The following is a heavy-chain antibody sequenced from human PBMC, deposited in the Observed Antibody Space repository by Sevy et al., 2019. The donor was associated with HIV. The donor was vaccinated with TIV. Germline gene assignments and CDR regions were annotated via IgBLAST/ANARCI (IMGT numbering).Heavy chain of an antibody. CDR2: INHSGST. CDR1: GGSFSGYY. CDR3: ATRRGHLSFDY. V-gene: IGHV4-34*01. Sequence: SETLSLTCVVYGGSFSGYYWSWIRQPPGKGLEWIGEINHSGSTNYNPSLKRRVTISADTSKNQFSQKLSSVTAADTAVYYCATRRGHLSFDYWGQGTLVTVSS. J-gene: IGHJ4*02.